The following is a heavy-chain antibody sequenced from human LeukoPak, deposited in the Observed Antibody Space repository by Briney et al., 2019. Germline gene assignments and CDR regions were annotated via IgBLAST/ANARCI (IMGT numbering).Heavy chain of an antibody. CDR1: GFTFSTSW. J-gene: IGHJ4*02. CDR3: TRDRAYGALDY. CDR2: VNGDGSLN. D-gene: IGHD4/OR15-4a*01. V-gene: IGHV3-7*01. Sequence: GGSLRLSCAASGFTFSTSWMTWVRQAPGKGLEWVANVNGDGSLNGHVASVKGRFTISRDNAKNSVYLQMISLRDEDTAVYYCTRDRAYGALDYWGQGTLVTVSS.